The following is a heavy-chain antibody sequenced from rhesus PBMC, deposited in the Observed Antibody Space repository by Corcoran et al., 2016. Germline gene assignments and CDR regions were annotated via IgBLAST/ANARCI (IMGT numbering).Heavy chain of an antibody. CDR3: AREGDCTGSGCYGTFDY. V-gene: IGHV4S7*01. D-gene: IGHD2-21*01. Sequence: QVQLQESGPGVVKPSETLSLTCAVSGGSISGYYLWSWIRQPPGKGLEWIGSIYGGSGSTSDNPSLKSRVIISIDTSKNQFSLKLSSVTAADTAVYYCAREGDCTGSGCYGTFDYWGQGVLVTVSS. J-gene: IGHJ4*01. CDR1: GGSISGYYL. CDR2: IYGGSGST.